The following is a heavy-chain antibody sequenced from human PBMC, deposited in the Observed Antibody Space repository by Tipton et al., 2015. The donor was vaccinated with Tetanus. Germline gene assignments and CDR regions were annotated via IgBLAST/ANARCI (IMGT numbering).Heavy chain of an antibody. D-gene: IGHD2-21*02. CDR1: GASITTYH. CDR3: ATVGLVTASVKY. Sequence: TLSLTCTVSGASITTYHWSWLRQTPGRGLDWIGYISYTGTTHYNPSLKSRVTISLDRSKNQFSLKLTSVTAADTAVYYCATVGLVTASVKYWGQGTLVTVSS. V-gene: IGHV4-59*12. J-gene: IGHJ4*01. CDR2: ISYTGTT.